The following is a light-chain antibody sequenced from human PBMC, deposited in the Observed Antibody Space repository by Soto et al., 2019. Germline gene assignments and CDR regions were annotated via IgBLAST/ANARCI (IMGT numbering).Light chain of an antibody. CDR1: TGAVTSGHY. CDR3: LVIFTGVGEV. CDR2: DTS. J-gene: IGLJ1*01. Sequence: QAVVTQEPSLTVSPGGTVTLTCGSSTGAVTSGHYPHWFQQKPGQAPRTLIYDTSNKHSWTPARFSGSLLGGKAALTLSGAQPEDEADYYCLVIFTGVGEVFGTGTKVTV. V-gene: IGLV7-46*01.